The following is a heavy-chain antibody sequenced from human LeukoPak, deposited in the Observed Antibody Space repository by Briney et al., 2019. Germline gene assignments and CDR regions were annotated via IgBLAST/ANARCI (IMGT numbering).Heavy chain of an antibody. Sequence: GGSLRLSCAASGFTFSSYAMSWVRQAPGKGLEWVSSISSSSSYIYYADSVKGRFTISRDNAKNSLYLQMNSLRAEDTAVYYCARDLGGGRQWLGNFDYWGQGTLVTVSS. J-gene: IGHJ4*02. CDR1: GFTFSSYA. CDR3: ARDLGGGRQWLGNFDY. CDR2: ISSSSSYI. V-gene: IGHV3-21*01. D-gene: IGHD6-19*01.